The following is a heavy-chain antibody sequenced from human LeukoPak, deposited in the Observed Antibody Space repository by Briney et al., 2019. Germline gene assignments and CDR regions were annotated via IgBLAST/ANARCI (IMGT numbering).Heavy chain of an antibody. D-gene: IGHD3-10*01. CDR3: ARDTYGSGNFYEY. CDR1: GFTFSSYW. J-gene: IGHJ4*02. Sequence: PGESLRLFCAASGFTFSSYWMHWVRQVPGKGLVWVSRISSDESSTTYADSVKGRFTISRDNAKNTLYLQMNSLRAEDTAVYYCARDTYGSGNFYEYWGQGTLVMVSS. V-gene: IGHV3-74*01. CDR2: ISSDESST.